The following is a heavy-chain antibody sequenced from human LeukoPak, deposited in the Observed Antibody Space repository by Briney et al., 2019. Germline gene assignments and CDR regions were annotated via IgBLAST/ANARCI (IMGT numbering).Heavy chain of an antibody. J-gene: IGHJ5*02. D-gene: IGHD1-14*01. CDR2: INHSGST. V-gene: IGHV4-34*01. CDR3: ARDHLSRSHNWFDP. Sequence: SETLSLTCAVYGGSFSGYYWSWIRQPPGKGLKWIGEINHSGSTNYNPSLKSRVTISVDTSKNQFSLKLSSVTAADTAVYYCARDHLSRSHNWFDPWGQGTLVTVSS. CDR1: GGSFSGYY.